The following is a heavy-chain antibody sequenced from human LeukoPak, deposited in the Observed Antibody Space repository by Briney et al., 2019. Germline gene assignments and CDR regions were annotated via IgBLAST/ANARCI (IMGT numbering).Heavy chain of an antibody. CDR1: GFTFSSYW. CDR2: IKQDGSEK. V-gene: IGHV3-7*01. D-gene: IGHD3-10*02. Sequence: GGSLRLSCAASGFTFSSYWISWVRQAPGKGLEWVANIKQDGSEKYYVDSVKGRFTISRDNAKNSLYLQMNSLRAEDTAVYYCAELGITMIGGVWGKGTTVTISS. CDR3: AELGITMIGGV. J-gene: IGHJ6*04.